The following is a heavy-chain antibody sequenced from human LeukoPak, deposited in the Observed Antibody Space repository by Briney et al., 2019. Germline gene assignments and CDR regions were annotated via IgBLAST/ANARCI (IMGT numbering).Heavy chain of an antibody. D-gene: IGHD5-18*01. J-gene: IGHJ3*02. V-gene: IGHV4-34*01. CDR1: GGSFSGYY. CDR2: INHSGST. Sequence: PSETLSLTCAVYGGSFSGYYLSWIRQPPGKGLEWIGEINHSGSTNYNPSLKSRVTISVDTSKNQFSLKLSSVTAADTAVYYCARDLYSYGTIDIWGQGTMVTVSS. CDR3: ARDLYSYGTIDI.